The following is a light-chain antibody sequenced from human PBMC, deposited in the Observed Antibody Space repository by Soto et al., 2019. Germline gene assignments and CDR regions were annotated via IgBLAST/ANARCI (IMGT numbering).Light chain of an antibody. J-gene: IGLJ2*01. CDR2: EGT. Sequence: QSALTQPASVSGSPGQSITISCTGTSSDVGSYNLVSWYQQHPGKAPKLMIYEGTKRPSGVSNRFSGSKSGTTASLTISGLQAEDEADYYGCSYAGSSTFIFGGGTKLTVL. CDR1: SSDVGSYNL. CDR3: CSYAGSSTFI. V-gene: IGLV2-23*03.